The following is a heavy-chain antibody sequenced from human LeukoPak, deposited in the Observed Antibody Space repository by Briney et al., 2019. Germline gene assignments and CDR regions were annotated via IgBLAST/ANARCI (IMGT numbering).Heavy chain of an antibody. CDR1: GGSFSGYY. J-gene: IGHJ4*02. CDR3: ARGGRARTAMVPLDY. Sequence: PSETLSLTCAVYGGSFSGYYWSWIRQPPGKGLEWIGEINHSGSTNYNPPLKSRVTISVDTSKNQFSLKLSSVTAADTAVYYCARGGRARTAMVPLDYWGQGTLVTVSS. V-gene: IGHV4-34*01. D-gene: IGHD5-18*01. CDR2: INHSGST.